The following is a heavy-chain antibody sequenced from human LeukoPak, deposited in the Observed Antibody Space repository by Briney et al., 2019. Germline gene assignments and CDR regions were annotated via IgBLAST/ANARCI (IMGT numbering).Heavy chain of an antibody. CDR1: GYTLTELS. Sequence: GASVKVSCKVSGYTLTELSMHWVRQAPGKGLEWMGGFDPEGGETIYAQKFQGRVTMTEDTSTDTAYMELSSLRSEDTAVYYCATDHSGSYYAFDIWGQGTMVTVSS. CDR2: FDPEGGET. V-gene: IGHV1-24*01. J-gene: IGHJ3*02. CDR3: ATDHSGSYYAFDI. D-gene: IGHD1-26*01.